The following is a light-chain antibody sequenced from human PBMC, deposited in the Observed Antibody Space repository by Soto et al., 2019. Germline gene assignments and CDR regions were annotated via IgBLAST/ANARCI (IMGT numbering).Light chain of an antibody. CDR2: GAS. Sequence: EIVLTQSPGTLSLYPGERATLSCRASQSVSSSYIAWYQQKPGQAPRLLIYGASSRATGIPDRLSGSGSGTDFTLTISRLEPEDFAVYYCQQYGSSPPLTFGGGTKVEIK. CDR3: QQYGSSPPLT. CDR1: QSVSSSY. V-gene: IGKV3-20*01. J-gene: IGKJ4*01.